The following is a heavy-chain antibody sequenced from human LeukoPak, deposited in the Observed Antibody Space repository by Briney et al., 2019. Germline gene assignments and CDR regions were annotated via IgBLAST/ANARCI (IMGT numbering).Heavy chain of an antibody. V-gene: IGHV1-8*01. CDR3: PRVMVRGVTKDY. CDR1: GYTFTSYD. D-gene: IGHD3-10*01. CDR2: INPNSANT. Sequence: ASVKVSCKASGYTFTSYDINWVRQATGQGLEGMGCINPNSANTGYAQKFQGRVTMTRNTSISTAYMELSSLRSEDTAVYYCPRVMVRGVTKDYWGQGTLVTVSS. J-gene: IGHJ4*02.